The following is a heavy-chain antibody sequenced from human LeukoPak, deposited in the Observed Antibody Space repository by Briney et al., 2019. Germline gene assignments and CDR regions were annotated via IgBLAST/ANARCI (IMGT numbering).Heavy chain of an antibody. V-gene: IGHV4-59*11. CDR2: IYHSGST. D-gene: IGHD4-17*01. CDR1: GGSISSHY. CDR3: ARSTVTTRGWFDP. J-gene: IGHJ5*02. Sequence: PSETLSLTCTVSGGSISSHYWSWIRQPPGKGLEWIGEIYHSGSTNYNPSLKSRVTISVDKSKNQFSLKLSSVTAADTAVYYCARSTVTTRGWFDPWGQGTLVTVSS.